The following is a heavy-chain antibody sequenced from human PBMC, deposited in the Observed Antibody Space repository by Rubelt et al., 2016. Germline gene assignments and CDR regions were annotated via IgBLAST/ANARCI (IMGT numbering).Heavy chain of an antibody. Sequence: GPGLVKPSETLSLTCTVSGGSISSYYWSWIRQPPGKGLAWIGNIYYSGGSNYTPSLTSRVTIAVDTSKNQFSLNLRSVTAADTAVYYCARSGSYSVFSFDIWGQGTMVTVSS. D-gene: IGHD1-26*01. V-gene: IGHV4-59*01. CDR1: GGSISSYY. CDR3: ARSGSYSVFSFDI. CDR2: IYYSGGS. J-gene: IGHJ3*02.